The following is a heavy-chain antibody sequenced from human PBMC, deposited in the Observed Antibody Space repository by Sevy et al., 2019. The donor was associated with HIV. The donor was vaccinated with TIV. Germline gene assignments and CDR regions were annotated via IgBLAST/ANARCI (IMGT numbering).Heavy chain of an antibody. CDR3: ARKYDSSGYFDY. CDR1: GFTFRNYA. V-gene: IGHV3-23*01. CDR2: ISGTGGSGDKT. Sequence: GGSLRLSCAASGFTFRNYAMNWVRQAPGKGLEWVSGISGTGGSGDKTNYADSVKGRFTISRDDSKNSLYLQLNTLRAEDTAIYYCARKYDSSGYFDYWGQGTLVTVS. J-gene: IGHJ4*02. D-gene: IGHD3-22*01.